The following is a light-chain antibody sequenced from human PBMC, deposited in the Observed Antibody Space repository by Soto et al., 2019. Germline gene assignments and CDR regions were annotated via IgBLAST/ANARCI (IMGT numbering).Light chain of an antibody. Sequence: QSALTQPASVSGSPGQSITISCTGTSSDVGGYNYVSWYQQHPGKAPKLMIYDVSHRPSGVSNRFSGSKSGNTASLTISGLQAEDEADYYCSSYISRSTLYVFGTGTKVTVL. CDR2: DVS. V-gene: IGLV2-14*03. J-gene: IGLJ1*01. CDR3: SSYISRSTLYV. CDR1: SSDVGGYNY.